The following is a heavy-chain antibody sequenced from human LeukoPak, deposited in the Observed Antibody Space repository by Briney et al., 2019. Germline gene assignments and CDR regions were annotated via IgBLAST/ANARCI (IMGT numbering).Heavy chain of an antibody. V-gene: IGHV4-59*08. CDR1: GGSISSYF. Sequence: PSETLSLTCTVSGGSISSYFWSWIRQPPGKGLEWIGYIYYTGSATYNSSLKSRVTISVDTSKNQFSLKLSSVTAADTAVYYCARHATGTDHFDYWGQGTLVTVSS. CDR2: IYYTGSA. D-gene: IGHD1-1*01. CDR3: ARHATGTDHFDY. J-gene: IGHJ4*02.